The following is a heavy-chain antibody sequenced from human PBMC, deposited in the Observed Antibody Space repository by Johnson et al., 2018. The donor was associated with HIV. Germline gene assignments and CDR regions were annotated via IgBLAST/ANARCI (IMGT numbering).Heavy chain of an antibody. V-gene: IGHV3-30-3*01. CDR3: ASQPRIAARGKAFDS. J-gene: IGHJ3*02. CDR1: GFTFSSYA. CDR2: ISYDGSNK. Sequence: QVQLVESGGGLVQPGRSLRLSCAASGFTFSSYAMHWVRQAPGKGLEWVAVISYDGSNKYYADSVKGRFTISRDNSKNTLYLQMNSLRAEDTALYYCASQPRIAARGKAFDSWGQGTMVTVSS. D-gene: IGHD6-6*01.